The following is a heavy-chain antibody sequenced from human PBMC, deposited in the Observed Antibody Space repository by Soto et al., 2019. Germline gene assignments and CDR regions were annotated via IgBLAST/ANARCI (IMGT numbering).Heavy chain of an antibody. CDR1: GYTFTSYG. D-gene: IGHD1-26*01. CDR2: ISTSHGYR. J-gene: IGHJ4*02. V-gene: IGHV1-18*01. Sequence: QVKLVQSGAEVKKPGASVKVSCKAFGYTFTSYGITWVRQAPGQGLEWMGWISTSHGYRSYAQKVQGRVTMTRGTATSTAYMELRSLRSDDTDVYYCVKDRDLSGSLSGYWGQVSLVTVSS. CDR3: VKDRDLSGSLSGY.